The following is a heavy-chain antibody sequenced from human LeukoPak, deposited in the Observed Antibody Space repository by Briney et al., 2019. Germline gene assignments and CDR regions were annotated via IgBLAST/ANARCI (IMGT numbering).Heavy chain of an antibody. D-gene: IGHD6-6*01. CDR2: IWYDGSNK. Sequence: GRSLRLSCAASGFTFSSYGMHWVRQAPGKGLEWVAVIWYDGSNKYYADSVKGRFTISRDNSKNTLYLQMNSLRAEDTAVYYCAKGREYSSSGDWFDPWGQGTLVTVSS. V-gene: IGHV3-33*06. J-gene: IGHJ5*02. CDR1: GFTFSSYG. CDR3: AKGREYSSSGDWFDP.